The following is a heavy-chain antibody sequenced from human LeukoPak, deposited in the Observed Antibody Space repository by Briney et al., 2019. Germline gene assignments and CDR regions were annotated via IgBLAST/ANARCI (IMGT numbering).Heavy chain of an antibody. J-gene: IGHJ5*02. CDR2: ISYDGSNK. CDR1: GFTFSSYG. D-gene: IGHD4-17*01. Sequence: GGSLRLSCAASGFTFSSYGMHWVRQAPGKGLEWVAVISYDGSNKYYADSVKGRFTISRDNSKNTLFLQMNSLRAEDTAVYYCASYGDYGSFGFDPWGQGTLVTVSS. V-gene: IGHV3-30*03. CDR3: ASYGDYGSFGFDP.